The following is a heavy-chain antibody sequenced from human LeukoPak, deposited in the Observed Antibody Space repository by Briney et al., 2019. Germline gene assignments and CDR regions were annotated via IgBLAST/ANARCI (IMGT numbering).Heavy chain of an antibody. CDR2: ISYSGST. D-gene: IGHD3-3*01. Sequence: NPSETLSLTCTVSGGSISTYYWSWIRQPPGKGLDWIGFISYSGSTNYNPSLKSRVSISVDTSKNQFSLKLSSVTAADTAVYFCARTIFGAPSYLDYWGQGTLVTVSS. CDR1: GGSISTYY. J-gene: IGHJ4*02. CDR3: ARTIFGAPSYLDY. V-gene: IGHV4-59*01.